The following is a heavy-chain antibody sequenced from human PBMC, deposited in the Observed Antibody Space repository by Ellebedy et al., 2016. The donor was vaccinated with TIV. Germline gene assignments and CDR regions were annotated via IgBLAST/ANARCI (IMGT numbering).Heavy chain of an antibody. CDR1: GFSFSNYN. Sequence: PGGSLRLSCAASGFSFSNYNMTWVRQAPGKGLEWVSCLSSGSSTIYYADSVKGRFTISRDNAKNSLYLQMNSLRDEDTTVYYCSRGIAAVMYWGQGTLVTVS. J-gene: IGHJ4*02. CDR3: SRGIAAVMY. CDR2: LSSGSSTI. V-gene: IGHV3-48*02. D-gene: IGHD6-13*01.